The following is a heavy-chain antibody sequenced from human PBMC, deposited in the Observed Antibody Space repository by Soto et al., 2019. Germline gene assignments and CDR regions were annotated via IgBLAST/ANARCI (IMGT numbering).Heavy chain of an antibody. J-gene: IGHJ6*02. Sequence: QVQLQQWGAGLLKPSETLSLTCAVYGGSFSGYYWSWIRQPPGKGLEWIGEINHSGSTNYNPSLKSRVTISVDTSKNQYSLKLSSVTAADTAVYYCERGLKIGYCSSTSCYVNYYYGMDVWGQGTTVTVSS. V-gene: IGHV4-34*01. CDR2: INHSGST. CDR3: ERGLKIGYCSSTSCYVNYYYGMDV. D-gene: IGHD2-2*03. CDR1: GGSFSGYY.